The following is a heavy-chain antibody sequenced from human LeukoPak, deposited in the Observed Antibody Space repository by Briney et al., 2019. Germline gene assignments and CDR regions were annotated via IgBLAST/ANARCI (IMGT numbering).Heavy chain of an antibody. Sequence: ASVKVSCKASGYTFTSYYMHWVRQAPGKGLEWMGGFDPEDGETIYAQKFQGRVTMTEDTSTDTAYMELSSLRSEDTAVYYCATWEDREYYLYWGQGTLVTVSS. D-gene: IGHD2/OR15-2a*01. J-gene: IGHJ4*02. CDR2: FDPEDGET. V-gene: IGHV1-24*01. CDR1: GYTFTSYY. CDR3: ATWEDREYYLY.